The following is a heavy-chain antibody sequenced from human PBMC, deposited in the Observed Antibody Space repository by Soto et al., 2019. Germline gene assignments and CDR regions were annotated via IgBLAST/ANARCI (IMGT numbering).Heavy chain of an antibody. CDR1: GGSISGSSYY. Sequence: SETLSLTCTVSGGSISGSSYYWSWIRQPPGKGLEWIGEINHSGSTNYNPSLKSRVTMSGDTSKNQFSLKLNSVTAADTAVYCCTRHEGGAAADRPLDYWGQGTLVTVS. V-gene: IGHV4-39*01. CDR3: TRHEGGAAADRPLDY. J-gene: IGHJ4*02. CDR2: INHSGST. D-gene: IGHD6-13*01.